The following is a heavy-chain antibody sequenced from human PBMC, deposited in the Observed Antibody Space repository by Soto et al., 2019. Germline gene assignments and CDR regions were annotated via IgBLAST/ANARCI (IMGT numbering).Heavy chain of an antibody. D-gene: IGHD5-18*01. CDR2: INHSGST. CDR3: ARDGDTAMAFFDY. V-gene: IGHV4-34*01. Sequence: PSETLSLTCAVYGGSFSGYYWSWIRQPPGKGLEWIGEINHSGSTNYNPSLKSRVTISVDTSKNQFSLKLSSVTAADTAVYYCARDGDTAMAFFDYWGQGTLVTVSS. CDR1: GGSFSGYY. J-gene: IGHJ4*02.